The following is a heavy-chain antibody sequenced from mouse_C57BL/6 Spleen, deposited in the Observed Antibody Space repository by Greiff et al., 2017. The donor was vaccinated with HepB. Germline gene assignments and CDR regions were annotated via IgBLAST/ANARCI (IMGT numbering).Heavy chain of an antibody. J-gene: IGHJ3*01. D-gene: IGHD2-2*01. CDR1: GYSITSGYY. CDR2: ISYDGST. CDR3: AGRGVMRSFAY. Sequence: EVQRVESGPGLVKPSQSLSLSCSVSGYSITSGYYWNWIRPFPRNKLEWMGYISYDGSTNYNPSLKNRISITRDTSKNQFFLKLNSVTTEDTATYYGAGRGVMRSFAYWGQGTLVTVSA. V-gene: IGHV3-6*01.